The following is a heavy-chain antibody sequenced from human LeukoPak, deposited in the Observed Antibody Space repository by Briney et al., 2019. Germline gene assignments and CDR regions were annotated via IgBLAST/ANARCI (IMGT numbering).Heavy chain of an antibody. Sequence: GGSLRLSCAASGFTLSSYWMHWVRQAPGKGLVWVSRINSDGSSTSYADSVKGRFTISRDNAKNTLYLQMNSLRAEDTGVYYCARIASHSSSWYDGGYWGQGTLVTVSS. D-gene: IGHD6-13*01. J-gene: IGHJ4*02. CDR1: GFTLSSYW. CDR3: ARIASHSSSWYDGGY. V-gene: IGHV3-74*01. CDR2: INSDGSST.